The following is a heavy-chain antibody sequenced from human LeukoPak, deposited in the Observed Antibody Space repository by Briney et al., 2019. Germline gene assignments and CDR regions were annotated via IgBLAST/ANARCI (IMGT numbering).Heavy chain of an antibody. D-gene: IGHD3-22*01. Sequence: ASVKVSSKASGYTFTSYYIHWLRKAPGQGFEWMGWSDPKSGATKYEHFQGRVTMTRDTSISTAYMELNRLTSDDTAVYYCARANSYDDNGYSPELRYWGQGTLVTVSS. CDR1: GYTFTSYY. V-gene: IGHV1-2*02. CDR2: SDPKSGAT. CDR3: ARANSYDDNGYSPELRY. J-gene: IGHJ4*02.